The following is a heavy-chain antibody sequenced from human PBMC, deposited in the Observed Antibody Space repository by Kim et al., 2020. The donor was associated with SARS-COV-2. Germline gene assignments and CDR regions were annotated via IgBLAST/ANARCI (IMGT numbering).Heavy chain of an antibody. D-gene: IGHD5-18*01. CDR3: TTPGAWIQLYYFDY. V-gene: IGHV3-15*01. J-gene: IGHJ4*02. Sequence: GGSLRLSCAASGFTFSNAWMSWVRQAPGKGLEWVGRIKSKTDGGTTDYAAPVKGRFTISRDDSKKTLYLQMNNLKTEDTAVYYCTTPGAWIQLYYFDYWGQGTLITVSS. CDR2: IKSKTDGGTT. CDR1: GFTFSNAW.